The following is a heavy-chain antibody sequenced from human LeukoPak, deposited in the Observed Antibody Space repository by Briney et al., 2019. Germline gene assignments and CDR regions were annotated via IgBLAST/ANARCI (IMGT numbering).Heavy chain of an antibody. J-gene: IGHJ3*02. CDR1: GFTFSNSW. D-gene: IGHD7-27*01. CDR3: ARAKAWGALDI. V-gene: IGHV3-7*04. Sequence: GGSLRLSCAASGFTFSNSWMIWVRQAPGKGLEGVANIKPDGSAEYYVDSVKGRFTISRDNARNSLHLQMNSLRVEDAAVYYCARAKAWGALDIWGQGTMVTVSS. CDR2: IKPDGSAE.